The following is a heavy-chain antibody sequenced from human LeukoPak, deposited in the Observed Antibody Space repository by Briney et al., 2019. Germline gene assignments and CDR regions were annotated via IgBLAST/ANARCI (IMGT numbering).Heavy chain of an antibody. V-gene: IGHV3-23*01. J-gene: IGHJ4*02. CDR1: GFTFISYD. CDR3: AKKGSHSLDY. CDR2: NGARDGGT. Sequence: PGGSLRLSCAASGFTFISYDMSGVGQAPGKGVEWVSANGARDGGTYYADSVKGRLTISRHNSKNTLYVQMNNLRADDTAVYFCAKKGSHSLDYWGQGALVTVSS.